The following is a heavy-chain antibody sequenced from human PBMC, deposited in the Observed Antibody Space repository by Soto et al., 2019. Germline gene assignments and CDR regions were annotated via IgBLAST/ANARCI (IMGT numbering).Heavy chain of an antibody. CDR1: GYTFTSYG. D-gene: IGHD6-19*01. CDR2: ISAYNGNT. Sequence: ASVKVSCKASGYTFTSYGISWVRQAPGQGLEWMGWISAYNGNTNYAQKLQGRVTMTTDTSTSTAYMELRSPRSDDTAVYYCARRSGWRTNYYMDVWGKGTTVTVSS. J-gene: IGHJ6*03. V-gene: IGHV1-18*01. CDR3: ARRSGWRTNYYMDV.